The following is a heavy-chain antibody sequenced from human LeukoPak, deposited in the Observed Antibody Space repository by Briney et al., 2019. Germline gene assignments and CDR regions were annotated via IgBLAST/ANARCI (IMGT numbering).Heavy chain of an antibody. Sequence: PSETLSLTCAVYGGSFRGYYWSWIRQPPGKGLECIGEINHSGSTNYNQSLKSRVTLSVHPYKHQLSLKLSSVTPADTGVYYCARWLPDHYYYGMDVWGQGPTVTVSS. CDR2: INHSGST. V-gene: IGHV4-34*01. CDR1: GGSFRGYY. CDR3: ARWLPDHYYYGMDV. J-gene: IGHJ6*02. D-gene: IGHD5-12*01.